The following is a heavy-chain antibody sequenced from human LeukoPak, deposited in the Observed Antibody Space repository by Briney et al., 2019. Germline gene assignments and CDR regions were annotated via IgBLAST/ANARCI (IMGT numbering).Heavy chain of an antibody. CDR2: ISGSGGST. D-gene: IGHD5-18*01. V-gene: IGHV3-23*01. J-gene: IGHJ4*02. Sequence: GGSLRLSCVDSGVTFSNYWMNWVRQAPGKGLEWVSAISGSGGSTYYADSVKGRFTISRDNSKNTLYLQMNSLRAEDTAVYYCAKDSFPDTAMVMSAIDYWGQGTLVTVSS. CDR1: GVTFSNYW. CDR3: AKDSFPDTAMVMSAIDY.